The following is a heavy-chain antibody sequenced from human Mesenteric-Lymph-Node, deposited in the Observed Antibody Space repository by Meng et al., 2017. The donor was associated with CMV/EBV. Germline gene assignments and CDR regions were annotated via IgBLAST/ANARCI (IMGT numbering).Heavy chain of an antibody. J-gene: IGHJ4*02. D-gene: IGHD3-16*01. Sequence: CSCYGVSFSGYYWRWIRQPQGKGLEWIGEIDHSGSANYSPSLASLVTISIDTSMNQFSLHLRSVSAPDTAVYYCARAIIFGGSYADFWGQGNLVTVSS. V-gene: IGHV4-34*01. CDR1: GVSFSGYY. CDR2: IDHSGSA. CDR3: ARAIIFGGSYADF.